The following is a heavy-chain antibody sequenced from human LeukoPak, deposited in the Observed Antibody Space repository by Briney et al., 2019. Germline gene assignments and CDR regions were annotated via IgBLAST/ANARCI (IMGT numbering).Heavy chain of an antibody. CDR2: ISGSGGNT. D-gene: IGHD3-3*02. Sequence: GGSLRLSCAASGFTFTSYAMSWVRQAPGKGLEWVSAISGSGGNTYYADSVKGRFTISRGSTKNTLYLQMNSLRAEDTAIYYCAKDDSISGEGNWFDHWGQGTLVTVSS. J-gene: IGHJ5*02. CDR3: AKDDSISGEGNWFDH. CDR1: GFTFTSYA. V-gene: IGHV3-23*01.